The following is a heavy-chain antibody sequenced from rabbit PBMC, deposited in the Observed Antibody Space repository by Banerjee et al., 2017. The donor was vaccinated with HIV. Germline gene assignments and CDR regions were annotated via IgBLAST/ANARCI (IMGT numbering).Heavy chain of an antibody. D-gene: IGHD2-1*01. CDR2: IYAGSSGSS. CDR3: ARGSATMTMVITGYYLNL. J-gene: IGHJ4*01. CDR1: GFSFSSSYY. Sequence: QSLKESGGDLVKPGASLTLTCTASGFSFSSSYYVCWVRQAPGKGLECIACIYAGSSGSSYYASWAKGRFTISKTSSTTVTLQMTSLTAADTATYFCARGSATMTMVITGYYLNLWGPGTLVTVS. V-gene: IGHV1S40*01.